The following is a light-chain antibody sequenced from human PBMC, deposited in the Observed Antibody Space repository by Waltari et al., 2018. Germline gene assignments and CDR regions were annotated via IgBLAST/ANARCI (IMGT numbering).Light chain of an antibody. J-gene: IGKJ3*01. Sequence: IQMTQSPSPLSASVGDRVTITCRASQFIRNWLAWYQHQPGKAPKLLIYDASKLKSGVPSRFSGSGSGTEFTLTIASLQPDDFATYYCQQYNNYLTFGPGTKVDI. CDR1: QFIRNW. CDR3: QQYNNYLT. CDR2: DAS. V-gene: IGKV1-5*01.